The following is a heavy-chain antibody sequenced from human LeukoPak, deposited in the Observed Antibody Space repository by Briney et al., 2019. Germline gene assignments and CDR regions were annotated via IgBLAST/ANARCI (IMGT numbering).Heavy chain of an antibody. Sequence: GASVKVSCKASSYPFTRYGISWVRQAPGQGLEWMGWISAYNGNTNYAQKLQGRVTMTTDTSTSTAYMELRSLRSDDTAVYYCARDHLRLGELSFTDYWGQGTLVTVSS. V-gene: IGHV1-18*01. CDR3: ARDHLRLGELSFTDY. CDR1: SYPFTRYG. J-gene: IGHJ4*02. D-gene: IGHD3-16*02. CDR2: ISAYNGNT.